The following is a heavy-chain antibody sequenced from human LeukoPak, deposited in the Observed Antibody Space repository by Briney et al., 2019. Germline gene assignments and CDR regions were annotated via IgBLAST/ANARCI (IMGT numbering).Heavy chain of an antibody. J-gene: IGHJ4*02. CDR2: ISGDSDHI. Sequence: GGSLRLSCAASGFTFSSYGMHWVRQAPGKGLEWVSSISGDSDHIYYADSVKGRFTISRDNAESSLYLQMNGLRAEDTAVYYCASGDTYYYGSGSPRGFDYWGQGTLVTVSS. CDR3: ASGDTYYYGSGSPRGFDY. D-gene: IGHD3-10*01. CDR1: GFTFSSYG. V-gene: IGHV3-21*01.